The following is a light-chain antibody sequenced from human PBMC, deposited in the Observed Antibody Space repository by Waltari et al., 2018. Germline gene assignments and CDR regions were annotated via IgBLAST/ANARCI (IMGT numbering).Light chain of an antibody. J-gene: IGLJ3*02. CDR3: FRFYDDAEGV. Sequence: HAVVPQEPSLTVSPGGSVTLTCASSRGALIRGPYPYRFQQKPGQTPRTLIYDTSNKHSWTPARVSGSLRGGKAARTLSGAQPDDEADYYCFRFYDDAEGVFGGGTKLTVL. CDR2: DTS. CDR1: RGALIRGPY. V-gene: IGLV7-46*01.